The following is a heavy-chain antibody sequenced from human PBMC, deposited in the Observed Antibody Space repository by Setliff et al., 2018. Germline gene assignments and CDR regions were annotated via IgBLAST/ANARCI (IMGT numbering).Heavy chain of an antibody. CDR1: GYSFTSYR. Sequence: GESLKISCKGSGYSFTSYRIGWVRQMPGKGLEWMGIIYPGDSDARYSPSFQGQVTISADKSITTAYLQWSSLKASDTAMYYCARDRGFCSSTSCYPAFDIWGQGTMVT. CDR3: ARDRGFCSSTSCYPAFDI. CDR2: IYPGDSDA. D-gene: IGHD2-2*01. V-gene: IGHV5-51*01. J-gene: IGHJ3*02.